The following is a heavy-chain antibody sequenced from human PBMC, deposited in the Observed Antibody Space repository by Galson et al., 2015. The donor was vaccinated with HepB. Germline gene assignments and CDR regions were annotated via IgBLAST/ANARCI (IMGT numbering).Heavy chain of an antibody. V-gene: IGHV1-2*02. CDR3: ARCIAVAGTDLGYYYYYGMDV. J-gene: IGHJ6*02. CDR1: GYTFTGYY. Sequence: SVKVSCKASGYTFTGYYMHWVRQAPGQGLEWMGWINPNSGGTNYAQKFQGRVTMTRDTSISTAYMELSRLRSDDTAVYYCARCIAVAGTDLGYYYYYGMDVWGQGTTVTVSS. CDR2: INPNSGGT. D-gene: IGHD6-19*01.